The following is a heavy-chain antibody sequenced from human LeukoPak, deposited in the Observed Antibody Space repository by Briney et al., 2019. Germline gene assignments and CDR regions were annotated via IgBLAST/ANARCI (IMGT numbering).Heavy chain of an antibody. Sequence: GESLKISCKGSGYSFTNYSIGWVRQMPGKGLEWMGIIYPGDSDTRYSPSFQGQVTISADKSISTAYLQWSSLKASDTAMYYCARDVGHLAYCGGDCYYYFDYWGQGTLVTVSS. CDR1: GYSFTNYS. CDR2: IYPGDSDT. V-gene: IGHV5-51*01. CDR3: ARDVGHLAYCGGDCYYYFDY. J-gene: IGHJ4*02. D-gene: IGHD2-21*02.